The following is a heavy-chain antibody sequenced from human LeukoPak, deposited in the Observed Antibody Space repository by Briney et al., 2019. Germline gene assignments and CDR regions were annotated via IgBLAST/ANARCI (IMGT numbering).Heavy chain of an antibody. CDR1: GGSISSSSYY. CDR3: ARHKSSSSNWFDP. CDR2: IYYSGST. J-gene: IGHJ5*02. D-gene: IGHD6-13*01. Sequence: PSETLSLTCTVSGGSISSSSYYWGWIRQPPGKGLEWIGSIYYSGSTYYNPSLKSRVTISVDTSKNQFSLKLSSVTAAGTAVYYCARHKSSSSNWFDPWGQGTLVTVSS. V-gene: IGHV4-39*01.